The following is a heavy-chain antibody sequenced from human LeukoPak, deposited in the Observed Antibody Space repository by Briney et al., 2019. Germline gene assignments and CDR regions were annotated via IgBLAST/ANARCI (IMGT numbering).Heavy chain of an antibody. D-gene: IGHD3-10*01. Sequence: ASVKVSCKASGYTFTSYDINWVRQATGHGLEWMGWMNPNSGNTGYAQKFQGRVTMTRNTSISTAYMELSSLRSEDTAVYYCVLFSYGSGSLRYYFDYWGQGTLVTVSS. CDR3: VLFSYGSGSLRYYFDY. V-gene: IGHV1-8*01. CDR2: MNPNSGNT. J-gene: IGHJ4*02. CDR1: GYTFTSYD.